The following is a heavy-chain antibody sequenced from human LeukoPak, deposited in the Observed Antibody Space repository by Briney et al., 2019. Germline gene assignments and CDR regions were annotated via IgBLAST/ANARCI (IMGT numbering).Heavy chain of an antibody. CDR1: GFPFSSYG. J-gene: IGHJ4*02. V-gene: IGHV3-23*01. CDR2: VSGDGGRT. Sequence: GGSLRLSCDASGFPFSSYGMSWVRQAPGKGLEWVSAVSGDGGRTYYAASVRGRFTISRDNSKDTLYLAMNSLRAGDTAIYYCGRDPPGREWGQGTLVTVSS. CDR3: GRDPPGRE.